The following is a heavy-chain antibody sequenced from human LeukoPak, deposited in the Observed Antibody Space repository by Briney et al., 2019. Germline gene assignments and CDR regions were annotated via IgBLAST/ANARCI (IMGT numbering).Heavy chain of an antibody. CDR1: GGTFSSYA. J-gene: IGHJ3*02. CDR2: IIPIFGTA. D-gene: IGHD2-15*01. CDR3: AQGSGGCGVDAFDI. V-gene: IGHV1-69*05. Sequence: SVKVSCKASGGTFSSYAISWVRQAPGQGLEWMGGIIPIFGTANYAQKFQGRVTITTDESTSTAYMELSSLRSEDTAVYYCAQGSGGCGVDAFDIWGQGTMVTASS.